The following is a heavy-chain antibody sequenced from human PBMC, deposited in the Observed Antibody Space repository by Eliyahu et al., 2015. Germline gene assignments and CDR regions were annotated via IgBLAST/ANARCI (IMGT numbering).Heavy chain of an antibody. Sequence: ELQIVDSGGDLIQPGGXLRRXCAVSGFPVAXNYMNWVRQAPGKGLEWISVIHREGTTDYADSVKGRFIISRDDFENKVFLQMNNLRVEDTAVYYCARTPWRFGEGFDSWGQGTPVTVS. CDR3: ARTPWRFGEGFDS. D-gene: IGHD3-10*01. CDR2: IHREGTT. V-gene: IGHV3-53*01. J-gene: IGHJ5*01. CDR1: GFPVAXNY.